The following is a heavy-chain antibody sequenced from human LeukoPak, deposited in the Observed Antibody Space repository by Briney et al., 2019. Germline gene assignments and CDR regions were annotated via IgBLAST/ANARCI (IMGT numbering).Heavy chain of an antibody. D-gene: IGHD6-13*01. Sequence: GGSLRLSCALSGSTFSTYNINWVRQAPGKGLEWVSSISSSGTYIHYADSVKGRFNISRDNAKNSLYLQMNSLRAEDTAVYYCARDRDSSGSWEVNFDHWGQGTLVAVSS. CDR2: ISSSGTYI. CDR3: ARDRDSSGSWEVNFDH. J-gene: IGHJ4*02. CDR1: GSTFSTYN. V-gene: IGHV3-21*06.